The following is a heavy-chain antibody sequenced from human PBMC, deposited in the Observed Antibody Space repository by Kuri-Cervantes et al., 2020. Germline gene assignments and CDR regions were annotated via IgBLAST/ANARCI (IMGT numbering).Heavy chain of an antibody. D-gene: IGHD3-22*01. Sequence: SETLSLTCAVSGGSISSSNWWSWVRQPPGKGLEWIGEIYHSGSTNYNPSLKSRVTISVDKSKNQFSLKLSSVTAADTAVYYCARATYYDRSGYYYFDYWGQGTLVTVSS. J-gene: IGHJ4*02. V-gene: IGHV4-4*02. CDR3: ARATYYDRSGYYYFDY. CDR2: IYHSGST. CDR1: GGSISSSNW.